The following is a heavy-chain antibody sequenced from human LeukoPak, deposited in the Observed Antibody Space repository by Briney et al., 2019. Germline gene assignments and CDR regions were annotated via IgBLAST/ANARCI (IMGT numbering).Heavy chain of an antibody. D-gene: IGHD6-19*01. J-gene: IGHJ5*02. V-gene: IGHV3-21*01. CDR1: GFTFSSYS. CDR3: ARDRDSGGFRRNWFDP. CDR2: ISSSSSYI. Sequence: GGSLRLSCAASGFTFSSYSMNWVRQAPGKGLEWVSSISSSSSYIDYADSVKGRFTISRDNAKNSLYLQMNSLRAEDTAVYYCARDRDSGGFRRNWFDPWGQGTLVTVSS.